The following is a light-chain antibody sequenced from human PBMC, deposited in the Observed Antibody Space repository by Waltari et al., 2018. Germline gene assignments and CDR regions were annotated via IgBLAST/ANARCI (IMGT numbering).Light chain of an antibody. CDR1: TGAVTSGQF. J-gene: IGLJ2*01. CDR2: DTS. CDR3: SVSYSGHVI. Sequence: QVVVTQEPSLTVSPGGTVTLTCGSSTGAVTSGQFPYWFLQKPGQAPRTLVYDTSHQHSWTPARFSGSLLGGKASLTLSGAQPEDEAEYYCSVSYSGHVIFGGGTKLTVL. V-gene: IGLV7-46*01.